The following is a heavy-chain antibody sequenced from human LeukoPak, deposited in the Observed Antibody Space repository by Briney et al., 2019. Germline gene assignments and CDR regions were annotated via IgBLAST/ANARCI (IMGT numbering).Heavy chain of an antibody. CDR3: ARDRGRSSGYDY. D-gene: IGHD6-19*01. J-gene: IGHJ4*02. Sequence: PGGSLRLSCAVSGFTLTTYAMSWVRQAPGKGLEWVSVIYSGGSTYYADSVKGRFTISRDNSKNTLYLQMNSLRAEDTAVYYCARDRGRSSGYDYWGQGTLVTVSS. CDR1: GFTLTTYA. CDR2: IYSGGST. V-gene: IGHV3-66*01.